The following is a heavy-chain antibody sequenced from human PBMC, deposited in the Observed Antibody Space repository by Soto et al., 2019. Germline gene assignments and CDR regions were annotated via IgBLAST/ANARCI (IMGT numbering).Heavy chain of an antibody. J-gene: IGHJ3*02. CDR2: IYHSGST. V-gene: IGHV4-4*02. CDR3: ARDAAYYYDSSGSKFDAFDI. CDR1: GGSISSSNW. Sequence: QVQLQESGPGLVKPSGTLSLTCAVSGGSISSSNWWSWVRQPPGKGLEWIGEIYHSGSTNYNPSLTSRVTISVDKSKNQVSLKLSSVTAADTAVYYCARDAAYYYDSSGSKFDAFDIWGQGTMVTVSS. D-gene: IGHD3-22*01.